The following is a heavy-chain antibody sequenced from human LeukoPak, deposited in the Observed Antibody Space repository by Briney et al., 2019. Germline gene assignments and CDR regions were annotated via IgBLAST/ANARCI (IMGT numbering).Heavy chain of an antibody. V-gene: IGHV3-23*01. J-gene: IGHJ4*02. CDR3: ANLGIAMVRGVIDY. D-gene: IGHD3-10*01. CDR1: GFTFSSYA. CDR2: ISGSGGST. Sequence: PGGSLRLSCAASGFTFSSYAMSWVPAAPGKGLEWVSAISGSGGSTYYADSVKGPFTISRDNSKNTLYLQMNSLRAEDTAVYYCANLGIAMVRGVIDYWGQGTLVTVSS.